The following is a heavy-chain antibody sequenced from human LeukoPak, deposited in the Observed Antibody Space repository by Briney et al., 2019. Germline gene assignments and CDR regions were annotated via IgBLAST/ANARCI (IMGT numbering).Heavy chain of an antibody. V-gene: IGHV3-30*04. J-gene: IGHJ3*02. D-gene: IGHD6-19*01. CDR1: GFTFSSYA. Sequence: PGRSLRFSCAASGFTFSSYAMHWVRQAPGKGLEWVAVISYDGSNKYYADSVKGRFTISRDNSKNTLYLQMNSLRAEDTAVYYCAKDLGSSGWYRRSTYGFDIWGQGTMVTVSS. CDR2: ISYDGSNK. CDR3: AKDLGSSGWYRRSTYGFDI.